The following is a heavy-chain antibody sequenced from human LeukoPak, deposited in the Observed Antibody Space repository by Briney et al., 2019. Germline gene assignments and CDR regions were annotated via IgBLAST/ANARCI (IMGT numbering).Heavy chain of an antibody. CDR2: ISGSGGST. CDR3: AKDFTTVTTFDAFDI. D-gene: IGHD4-17*01. V-gene: IGHV3-23*01. Sequence: GGSLRLSCAASGFTFSNSAMCWVRQAPGKGLEWVSAISGSGGSTYYADSVKGRFTISRDNSKNTLYLQMNSLRAEDTAVYYCAKDFTTVTTFDAFDIWGQGTMVTVSS. J-gene: IGHJ3*02. CDR1: GFTFSNSA.